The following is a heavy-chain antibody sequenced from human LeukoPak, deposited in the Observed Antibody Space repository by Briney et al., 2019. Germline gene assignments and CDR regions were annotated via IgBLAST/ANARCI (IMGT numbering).Heavy chain of an antibody. D-gene: IGHD2-21*02. CDR3: ARDATRGGDNDY. V-gene: IGHV3-7*01. Sequence: GGSLRLTCAVSGFTFTSYWMSWVRQAPGKGLEWVANINEDGSYKFHADSVKGRLTISRDDSKNSLYLQMSSLRADDTAVYYCARDATRGGDNDYWGQGTRVIVSS. CDR1: GFTFTSYW. CDR2: INEDGSYK. J-gene: IGHJ4*02.